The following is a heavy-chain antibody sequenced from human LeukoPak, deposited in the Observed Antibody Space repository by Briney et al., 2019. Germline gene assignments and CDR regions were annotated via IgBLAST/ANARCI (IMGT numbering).Heavy chain of an antibody. V-gene: IGHV3-15*01. CDR1: GFTFSNAR. Sequence: GGSLRLSCAASGFTFSNARMNWVRQAPGKGLEWVGRIKTKTEDGATDYSAPVKARFTISRDDSKTTLYLQMNGLKTEDTAIYYCTTYMGATAYWGQGTLVTVSS. CDR2: IKTKTEDGAT. J-gene: IGHJ4*02. CDR3: TTYMGATAY. D-gene: IGHD1-26*01.